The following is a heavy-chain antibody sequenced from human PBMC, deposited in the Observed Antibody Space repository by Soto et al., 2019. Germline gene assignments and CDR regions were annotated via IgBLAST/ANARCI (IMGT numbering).Heavy chain of an antibody. CDR2: ISSSSSYI. CDR3: ARDLYSSSVRYFDY. D-gene: IGHD6-6*01. V-gene: IGHV3-21*01. J-gene: IGHJ4*02. CDR1: GFTFSSYS. Sequence: EVQLVESGGGLVKPGGSLRLSCAASGFTFSSYSMNWVRQAPGKGLEWVSSISSSSSYIYYADSVKGRVTISRDNAKNALYLQMNSLRAEDAAVYYCARDLYSSSVRYFDYWGQGTLVSVSS.